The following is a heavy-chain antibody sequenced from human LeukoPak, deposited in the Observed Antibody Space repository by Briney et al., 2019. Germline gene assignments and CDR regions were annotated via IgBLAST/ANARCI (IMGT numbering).Heavy chain of an antibody. D-gene: IGHD2-8*02. CDR1: GFTFSVYS. V-gene: IGHV3-48*02. J-gene: IGHJ4*02. Sequence: PGGSLRLSCAASGFTFSVYSMNWVRQAPGKGLEWVAYIRDASTIYYAESVKGRFTISRDNAKNSLYLQMNSLRDDDTAVYYCARLVGRNTLVDYWGQGTLVIVSS. CDR2: IRDASTI. CDR3: ARLVGRNTLVDY.